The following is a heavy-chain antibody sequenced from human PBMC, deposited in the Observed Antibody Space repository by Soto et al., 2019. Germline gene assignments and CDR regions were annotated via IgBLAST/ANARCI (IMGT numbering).Heavy chain of an antibody. D-gene: IGHD3-10*01. CDR1: GFTFDDYA. J-gene: IGHJ6*02. CDR3: AKYGITMVGGVSNEYGMDV. Sequence: ESGGGLVQPGRSLRLSCAASGFTFDDYAMHSVRQAPGKGVEWVSGISWNSGSRGYADSVKGRFTISRDNAKHSLYLKMNSLRTEDRALDYCAKYGITMVGGVSNEYGMDVWGQGTTVTVSS. V-gene: IGHV3-9*01. CDR2: ISWNSGSR.